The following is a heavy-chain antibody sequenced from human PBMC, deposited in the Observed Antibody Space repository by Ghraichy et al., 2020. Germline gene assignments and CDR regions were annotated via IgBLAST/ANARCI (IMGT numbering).Heavy chain of an antibody. D-gene: IGHD5-12*01. CDR3: ARSGGGDFDV. V-gene: IGHV4-38-2*02. Sequence: SETLSLTCNVSGSSISSGYYWGWIRQPPGKGLEWIGNIYHSGNTYYNPALKSRVAISVDTSKKYFSLNLTSLTAADTAVYHCARSGGGDFDVWGRGTLVTVSS. CDR1: GSSISSGYY. J-gene: IGHJ2*01. CDR2: IYHSGNT.